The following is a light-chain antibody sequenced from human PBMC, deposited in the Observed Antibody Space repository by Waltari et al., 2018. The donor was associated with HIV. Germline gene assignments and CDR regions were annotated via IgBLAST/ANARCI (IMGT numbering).Light chain of an antibody. V-gene: IGKV1D-12*01. J-gene: IGKJ4*01. Sequence: DIQMTQSPSSVSASVGDRVTITCRASQTINTNLAWYQHTPGIAPKLLIYAASSLQSGVPSRFSGSGSGTDFTLTINTLQPEDFATDYCQQANSFPLTFGGGTRVDIK. CDR2: AAS. CDR3: QQANSFPLT. CDR1: QTINTN.